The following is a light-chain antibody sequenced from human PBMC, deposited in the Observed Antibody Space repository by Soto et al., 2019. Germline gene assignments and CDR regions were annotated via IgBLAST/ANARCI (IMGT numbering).Light chain of an antibody. V-gene: IGKV1-5*01. CDR3: QQYNSYSIT. J-gene: IGKJ5*01. CDR2: DAS. CDR1: QSISSW. Sequence: DIQVTKSPSTRSASVGDRVTITCRASQSISSWLAWYQQKPGKAPKLLIYDASSLESGVPSRFSGSGSGTEFTLTISSLQPDDFATYYCQQYNSYSITFGQGTRLEIK.